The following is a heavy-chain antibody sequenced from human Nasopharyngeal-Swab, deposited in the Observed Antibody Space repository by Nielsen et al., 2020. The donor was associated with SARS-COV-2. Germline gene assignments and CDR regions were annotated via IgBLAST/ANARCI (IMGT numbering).Heavy chain of an antibody. Sequence: GESLKIFCAASGFTLSSYSMKWVRQAPGKGLEGVSFISSSSSYIYYADSVKGRFTISRDNAKNSLYLQMNSLRAEDTAVYYCAKSECSSTSCYVDYYYYYMDVWGKGTTVTVSS. CDR1: GFTLSSYS. D-gene: IGHD2-2*01. CDR3: AKSECSSTSCYVDYYYYYMDV. V-gene: IGHV3-21*01. J-gene: IGHJ6*03. CDR2: ISSSSSYI.